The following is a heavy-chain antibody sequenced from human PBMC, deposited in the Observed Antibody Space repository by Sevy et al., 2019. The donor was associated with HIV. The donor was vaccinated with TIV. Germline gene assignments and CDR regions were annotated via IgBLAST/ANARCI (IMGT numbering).Heavy chain of an antibody. CDR3: ATEVDYSSSALDY. CDR2: ISSSGHTI. V-gene: IGHV3-11*01. Sequence: GGSPRLSCAASGFTFSDYYMSWIRQAPGKGLELVSYISSSGHTIYYADSVKGRFTISRDDAKNSVFLQMNRLRADDTAVYYCATEVDYSSSALDYWGQGTLVTVSS. J-gene: IGHJ4*02. D-gene: IGHD6-6*01. CDR1: GFTFSDYY.